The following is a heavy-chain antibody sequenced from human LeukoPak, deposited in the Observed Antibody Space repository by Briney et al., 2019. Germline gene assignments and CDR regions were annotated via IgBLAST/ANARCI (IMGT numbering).Heavy chain of an antibody. V-gene: IGHV3-30-3*01. CDR3: AASGSYWGNAFDI. CDR1: GFTFSSYA. Sequence: GGSLRLSCAASGFTFSSYAMHWVRQAPGKGLEWVAVISYDGSNKYYADSVKGRFTISRDNSKNTLYLQMNSLRAEDTAVYYCAASGSYWGNAFDIWGQGTMVTVSS. D-gene: IGHD1-26*01. J-gene: IGHJ3*02. CDR2: ISYDGSNK.